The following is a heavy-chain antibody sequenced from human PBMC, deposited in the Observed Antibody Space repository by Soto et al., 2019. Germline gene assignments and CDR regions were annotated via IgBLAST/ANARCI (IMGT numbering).Heavy chain of an antibody. Sequence: SQTLSLTCAICGDSVSSNSAAWNWIRQSPSRVLEWLGRTYYRSKWYNDYAVSVKSRITINPDTSKNQFSLQLISVTPEDTAVYYCARARTVPGTYYYYGMDVWGQGTTVTVSS. V-gene: IGHV6-1*01. CDR3: ARARTVPGTYYYYGMDV. CDR2: TYYRSKWYN. J-gene: IGHJ6*02. D-gene: IGHD6-19*01. CDR1: GDSVSSNSAA.